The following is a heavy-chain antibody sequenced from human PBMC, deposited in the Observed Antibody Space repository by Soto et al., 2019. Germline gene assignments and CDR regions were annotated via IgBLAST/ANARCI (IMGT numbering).Heavy chain of an antibody. CDR3: ARGRVEGGYYNAPSDY. D-gene: IGHD3-3*01. CDR1: GGSISSGGYY. V-gene: IGHV4-31*02. J-gene: IGHJ4*02. Sequence: PSETLSLTCTVSGGSISSGGYYWSWIRQHPGKGLEWIGYIYYSGSTYYNPSLKSRVTISVDTSKNQFSLKLSSVTAADTAVYYCARGRVEGGYYNAPSDYWGQGTLVTVSS. CDR2: IYYSGST.